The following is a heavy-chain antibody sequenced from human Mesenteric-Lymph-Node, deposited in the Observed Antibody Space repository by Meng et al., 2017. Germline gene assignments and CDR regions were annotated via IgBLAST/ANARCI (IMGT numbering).Heavy chain of an antibody. Sequence: SAPGRRNTSQTLSLTSRASGGSTSSGDYYWRWIRHPPGKGLEWIGYIYYSGSTYYTPSLKSRVTISADTSKNPFSLKLSSVTAADTAVYYCHHTYSSSWYADYWGQGTLVTVSS. CDR2: IYYSGST. CDR1: GGSTSSGDYY. J-gene: IGHJ4*02. V-gene: IGHV4-30-4*01. CDR3: HHTYSSSWYADY. D-gene: IGHD6-13*01.